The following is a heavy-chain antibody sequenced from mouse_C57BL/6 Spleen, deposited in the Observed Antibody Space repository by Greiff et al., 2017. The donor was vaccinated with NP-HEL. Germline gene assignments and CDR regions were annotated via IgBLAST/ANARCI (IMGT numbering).Heavy chain of an antibody. CDR2: INPNNGGT. CDR1: GYTFTDYY. CDR3: ARSMITTPTFYYAMDY. Sequence: EVQLQQSGPELVKPGASVKISCKASGYTFTDYYMNWVKQSHGKSLEWIGDINPNNGGTSYNQKFKGKATLTVDKSSSTAYMELRSLTSEDSAVYYCARSMITTPTFYYAMDYWGQGTSVTVSS. D-gene: IGHD2-4*01. J-gene: IGHJ4*01. V-gene: IGHV1-26*01.